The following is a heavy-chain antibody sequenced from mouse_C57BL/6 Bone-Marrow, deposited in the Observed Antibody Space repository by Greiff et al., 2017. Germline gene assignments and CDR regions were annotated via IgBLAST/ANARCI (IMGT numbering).Heavy chain of an antibody. Sequence: VQLQESGAELAKPGASVKLSCKASGYTFTSYWMHWVKQRPGQGLEWIGYINPSSGYTKYNQKFKDKATLTADKSASTAYMQLNILTYEDSEVYCSASSRSYLAWFAYWGQGTLVTVSA. V-gene: IGHV1-7*01. CDR1: GYTFTSYW. J-gene: IGHJ3*01. CDR2: INPSSGYT. CDR3: ASSRSYLAWFAY. D-gene: IGHD1-1*01.